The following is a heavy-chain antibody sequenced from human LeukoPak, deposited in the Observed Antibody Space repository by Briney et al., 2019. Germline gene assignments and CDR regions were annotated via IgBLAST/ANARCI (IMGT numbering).Heavy chain of an antibody. CDR1: AFTFSSDW. V-gene: IGHV3-74*01. CDR3: ARGCRSTETGCWYYYYMDV. CDR2: INSDGSST. Sequence: GGCLRLAWAPSAFTFSSDWMHSVRQAPGKGLVWVSRINSDGSSTSYAESVKGRFTISRDNAKNTLYLQMNSLRAEDTAVYYCARGCRSTETGCWYYYYMDVWGKGTTVTVSS. J-gene: IGHJ6*03. D-gene: IGHD2-2*01.